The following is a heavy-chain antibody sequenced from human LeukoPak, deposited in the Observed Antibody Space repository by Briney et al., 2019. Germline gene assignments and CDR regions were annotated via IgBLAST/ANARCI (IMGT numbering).Heavy chain of an antibody. D-gene: IGHD4-17*01. CDR3: AREDGDSTQFDY. V-gene: IGHV4-59*01. CDR1: GGSISSYY. J-gene: IGHJ4*02. CDR2: IYYSGST. Sequence: SETLSLTCTVSGGSISSYYWSWIRQPPGKGLEWIGYIYYSGSTNYNPSLKSRVTISVDTSKNQFSLKLSSVTAADTAVYYCAREDGDSTQFDYWGQGTLVTVSS.